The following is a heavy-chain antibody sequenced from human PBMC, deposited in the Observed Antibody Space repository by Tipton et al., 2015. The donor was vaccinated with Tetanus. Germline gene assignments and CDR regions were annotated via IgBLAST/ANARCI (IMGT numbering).Heavy chain of an antibody. D-gene: IGHD3-22*01. V-gene: IGHV5-51*01. CDR2: IYPGDSDT. CDR3: ARRLGTYYYDSSGYLNWFDP. Sequence: QSGPEVKKPGESLKISCKGSGYSFTSYWIGWVRQMPGKGLEWMGIIYPGDSDTRYGPSFQGQVTISADKSISTAYLQWSSLKASDTAMYYCARRLGTYYYDSSGYLNWFDPWGQGTLVTVSS. J-gene: IGHJ5*02. CDR1: GYSFTSYW.